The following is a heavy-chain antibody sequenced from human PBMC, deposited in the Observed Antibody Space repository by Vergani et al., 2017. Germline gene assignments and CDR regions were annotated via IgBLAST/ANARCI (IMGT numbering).Heavy chain of an antibody. Sequence: QVQLQQWGAGLLKPSETLSLTCAVYGGSFSGYYWSWIRQPPGKGLEWIGEVNHGGSTNYNPSLKSRVSISVDTSKNQFSLQLTSVTAADSALYFCASIARAPTRRNPPPDYWGQGTLVTVSS. CDR1: GGSFSGYY. CDR2: VNHGGST. CDR3: ASIARAPTRRNPPPDY. D-gene: IGHD3-16*02. V-gene: IGHV4-34*01. J-gene: IGHJ4*02.